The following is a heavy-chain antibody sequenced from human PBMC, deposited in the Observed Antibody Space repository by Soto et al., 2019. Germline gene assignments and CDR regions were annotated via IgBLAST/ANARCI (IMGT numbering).Heavy chain of an antibody. CDR3: AGSFKSGSGTFDALDV. V-gene: IGHV1-69*01. Sequence: QVLLVQSGTEVKKPGSSVQVSCQASGGTSSDYALTWVRQAPGQGLEWMGGVIPICGTANYAQRFQGRVSITADESSSTAYMELSSLKSEDTAVYYCAGSFKSGSGTFDALDVWGHGTMV. CDR2: VIPICGTA. CDR1: GGTSSDYA. J-gene: IGHJ3*01. D-gene: IGHD3-10*01.